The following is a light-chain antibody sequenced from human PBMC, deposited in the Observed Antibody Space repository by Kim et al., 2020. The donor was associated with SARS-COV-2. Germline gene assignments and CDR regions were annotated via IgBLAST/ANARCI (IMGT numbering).Light chain of an antibody. CDR3: SSYTISNTLVV. V-gene: IGLV2-14*03. J-gene: IGLJ3*02. CDR2: GVT. CDR1: SSDIGGYNY. Sequence: QSALTQPASVSGSPGQSITISCTGTSSDIGGYNYVPWYQQHPGKAPKLMIYGVTNRPSGVSNRFSGSKSGNTASLTISGLQAEDEADYYCSSYTISNTLVVFGGGTKLT.